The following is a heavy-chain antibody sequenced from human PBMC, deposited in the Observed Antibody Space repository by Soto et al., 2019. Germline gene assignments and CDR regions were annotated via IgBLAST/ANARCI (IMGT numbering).Heavy chain of an antibody. J-gene: IGHJ4*02. CDR3: ARRFTNYEFFNY. D-gene: IGHD3-3*01. Sequence: GESMKISCKGSGYRFTDYWIGWVRQIPGKGLEWMGIIYPGDSDTRYSPSFQGQVTISADKSISTAYLQWNSLKASDTAMYYCARRFTNYEFFNYWGQGTLVTVSS. CDR2: IYPGDSDT. CDR1: GYRFTDYW. V-gene: IGHV5-51*01.